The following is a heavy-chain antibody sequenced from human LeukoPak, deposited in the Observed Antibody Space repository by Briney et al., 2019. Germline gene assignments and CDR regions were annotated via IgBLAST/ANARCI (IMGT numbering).Heavy chain of an antibody. D-gene: IGHD6-13*01. V-gene: IGHV3-23*01. J-gene: IGHJ4*02. Sequence: GGSLRLSCAASGFTFSSHAMSWVRQAPGKGLEWVSAVSGSGGNTYYADSVKGRFTISRDNSQNTLYLQMNSLRAEDTAVYYCAKGESIAAAGTDLSYWGQGTLVTVSS. CDR1: GFTFSSHA. CDR2: VSGSGGNT. CDR3: AKGESIAAAGTDLSY.